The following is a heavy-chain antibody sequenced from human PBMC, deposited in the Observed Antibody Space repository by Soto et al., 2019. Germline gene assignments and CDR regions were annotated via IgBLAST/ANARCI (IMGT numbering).Heavy chain of an antibody. Sequence: TLSLTCAVSGGSITSGNTYSWSWIRQPPGKGLEWIGSISHTGSTSYNPSLKSRVSMSVDKSKNQFSLKLSSVTAADMAVYYCARAGTAYFRSWFDPWGQGTLVTVSS. V-gene: IGHV4-30-2*01. CDR1: GGSITSGNTYS. CDR3: ARAGTAYFRSWFDP. CDR2: ISHTGST. D-gene: IGHD1-7*01. J-gene: IGHJ5*02.